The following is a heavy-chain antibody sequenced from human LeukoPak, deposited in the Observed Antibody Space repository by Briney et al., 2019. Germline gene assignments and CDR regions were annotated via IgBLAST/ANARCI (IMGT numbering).Heavy chain of an antibody. J-gene: IGHJ3*02. CDR2: INHSGST. CDR3: ARGMVRGVNRDDAFDI. CDR1: GGSFSGYY. V-gene: IGHV4-34*01. Sequence: PSETLSLTCAVYGGSFSGYYWSWIRQPPGKGLEWIGEINHSGSTNYNPSLKSRVTISVDTSKNQFSLKLSSVTAADTAVYYCARGMVRGVNRDDAFDIWGQGTMVTVSS. D-gene: IGHD3-10*01.